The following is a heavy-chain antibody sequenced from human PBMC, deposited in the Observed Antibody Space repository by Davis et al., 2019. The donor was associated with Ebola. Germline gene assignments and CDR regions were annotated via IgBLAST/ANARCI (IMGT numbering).Heavy chain of an antibody. CDR3: VRDPALVVTGGGWFFGL. CDR2: ISYDGSNK. CDR1: GFTFSSYA. Sequence: PGGSLRLSCAASGFTFSSYAMHWVRQAPGKGLEWVAVISYDGSNKYYADSVKGRFTISRDNSKNTLYLQMNSLRAEDTAVYYCVRDPALVVTGGGWFFGLWGRGTLVTVSS. J-gene: IGHJ2*01. V-gene: IGHV3-30*04. D-gene: IGHD2-21*02.